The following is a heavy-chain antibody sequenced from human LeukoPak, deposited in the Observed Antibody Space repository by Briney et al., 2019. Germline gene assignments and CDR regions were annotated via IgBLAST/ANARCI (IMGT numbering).Heavy chain of an antibody. D-gene: IGHD1-1*01. CDR3: ARDGILGGGYGMDV. V-gene: IGHV3-53*04. Sequence: GGSLRLSCAASGFTVSSNYMSWVRQAPGKGLEWVSVIYSGGSTYYADSVKGRFTISRHNSKNTLYLQMNSLRAEDTAVYYCARDGILGGGYGMDVWGQGTTVTVS. J-gene: IGHJ6*02. CDR2: IYSGGST. CDR1: GFTVSSNY.